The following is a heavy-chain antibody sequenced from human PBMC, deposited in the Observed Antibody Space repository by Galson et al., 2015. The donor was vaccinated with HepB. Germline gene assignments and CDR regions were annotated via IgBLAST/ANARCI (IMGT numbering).Heavy chain of an antibody. CDR1: GFSLSTSGMC. CDR3: ARGQRDYYGSGSYYYGMDV. Sequence: LVKPTQTLTLTCTFSGFSLSTSGMCVSWIRQPPGKGLEWIGYIYYSGSTNYNPSLKSRVTISVDTSKNQFSLKLSSVTAADTAVYYCARGQRDYYGSGSYYYGMDVWGQGTTVTVSS. CDR2: IYYSGST. J-gene: IGHJ6*02. D-gene: IGHD3-10*01. V-gene: IGHV4-61*08.